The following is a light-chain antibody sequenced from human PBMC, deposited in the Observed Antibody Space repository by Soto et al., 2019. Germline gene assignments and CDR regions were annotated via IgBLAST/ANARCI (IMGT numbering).Light chain of an antibody. J-gene: IGKJ1*01. CDR2: AAS. CDR1: QSISSY. CDR3: QQSYSTRWT. V-gene: IGKV1-39*01. Sequence: DIQMTQSPSSLSASVGDRVTITCRASQSISSYLNWYQQKPWKAPKLLLYAASSLQSVVPSRFSVSGSGTDFTLTISRLQPEDFATDDCQQSYSTRWTFGRGTKVESK.